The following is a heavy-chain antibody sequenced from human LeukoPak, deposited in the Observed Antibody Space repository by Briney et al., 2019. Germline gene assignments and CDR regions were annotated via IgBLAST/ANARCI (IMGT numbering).Heavy chain of an antibody. CDR1: GGSISSGGYS. D-gene: IGHD3-22*01. J-gene: IGHJ4*02. V-gene: IGHV4-31*03. CDR2: IYYTGST. Sequence: PSETLSLTCTVSGGSISSGGYSWSWIRQHPGKGLEWIGYIYYTGSTYFNPSLKSRVTISVDTSKNQFSLKLTSVTAADTAVYYCARSDDSSGYSDYWGQGTLVTVSS. CDR3: ARSDDSSGYSDY.